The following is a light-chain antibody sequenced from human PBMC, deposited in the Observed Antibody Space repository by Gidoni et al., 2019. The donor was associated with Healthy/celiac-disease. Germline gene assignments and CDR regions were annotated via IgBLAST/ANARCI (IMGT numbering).Light chain of an antibody. J-gene: IGKJ2*01. CDR1: QSISSY. CDR3: QQNYSTPRT. CDR2: AAS. Sequence: DTQMTPSPSSLSASVGDRVTITCRASQSISSYLYWYQQKPGKAPKLLIYAASSFQSGVPSRFSGSGSGTDFTLTISSLQPEDFATYYCQQNYSTPRTFGQGTKLEIK. V-gene: IGKV1-39*01.